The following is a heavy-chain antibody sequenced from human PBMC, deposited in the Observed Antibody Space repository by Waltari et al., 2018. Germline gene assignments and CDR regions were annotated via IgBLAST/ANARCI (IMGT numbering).Heavy chain of an antibody. D-gene: IGHD1-7*01. V-gene: IGHV3-7*01. Sequence: EVQLVESGGGLVQPGGSLRLSCAASGFHFHSYWMSWVRQAPVKGMEWVANIKEDGSEKYYVDSVKGRFTISRDNAKNSLYLQMNSLRAEDTAIYYCTSLIRETKDYDYWGQGTLVTVSS. CDR2: IKEDGSEK. J-gene: IGHJ4*02. CDR1: GFHFHSYW. CDR3: TSLIRETKDYDY.